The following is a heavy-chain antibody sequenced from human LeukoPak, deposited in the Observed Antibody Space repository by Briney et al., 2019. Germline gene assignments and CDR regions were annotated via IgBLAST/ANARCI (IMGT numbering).Heavy chain of an antibody. Sequence: PSETLSLTCTVSGGSISTSTYYWGWIRQPPGKGLEWIGSIYYRGSTYCNPSLKSRVTISVDTSKNQFSLRLSSVTAADTAVYYCARHDSSGYHFDCWGQGTLVTVSS. D-gene: IGHD3-22*01. V-gene: IGHV4-39*01. CDR1: GGSISTSTYY. CDR2: IYYRGST. J-gene: IGHJ4*02. CDR3: ARHDSSGYHFDC.